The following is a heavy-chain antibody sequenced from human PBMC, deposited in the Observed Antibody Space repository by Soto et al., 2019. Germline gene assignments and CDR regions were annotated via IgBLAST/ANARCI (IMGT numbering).Heavy chain of an antibody. CDR2: ISGSGGST. CDR1: GFTFSGYA. Sequence: GGSLRLSCAASGFTFSGYAMSWVRQAPGKGLEWVSAISGSGGSTYYADSVKGRFTISRDNSKNTLYLQMNSLRAEDTAVYYCAKVRYFDWLLSDFDYWGQGTLVTVS. D-gene: IGHD3-9*01. CDR3: AKVRYFDWLLSDFDY. V-gene: IGHV3-23*01. J-gene: IGHJ4*02.